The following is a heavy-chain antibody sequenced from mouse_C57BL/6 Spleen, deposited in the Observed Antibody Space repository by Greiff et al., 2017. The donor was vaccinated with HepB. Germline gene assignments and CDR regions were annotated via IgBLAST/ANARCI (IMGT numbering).Heavy chain of an antibody. Sequence: QVTLKESGPGILQPSQTLSLTCSFSGFSLSTFGMGVGWIRQPSGKGLEWLAHIWWDADKYYNPALKSRLTISKDTSKNQVFLKIANVDTADTATYYCARIPNYYGSSFWYFDVWGTGTTVTVSS. CDR2: IWWDADK. D-gene: IGHD1-1*01. CDR1: GFSLSTFGMG. CDR3: ARIPNYYGSSFWYFDV. V-gene: IGHV8-8*01. J-gene: IGHJ1*03.